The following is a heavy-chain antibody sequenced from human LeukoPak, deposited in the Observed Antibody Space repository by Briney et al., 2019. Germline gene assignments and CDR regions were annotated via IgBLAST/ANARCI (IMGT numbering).Heavy chain of an antibody. CDR1: GGSISSYY. CDR3: ARQRIAADY. V-gene: IGHV4-59*01. Sequence: SETLSLTCAVSGGSISSYYWSWIRQPPGEGLEWIGYIYYSGSTNYNPSLRSRVTISVDTSKNQFSLKLSSVTAADTAVYYCARQRIAADYWGQGTLATVSS. D-gene: IGHD6-13*01. J-gene: IGHJ4*02. CDR2: IYYSGST.